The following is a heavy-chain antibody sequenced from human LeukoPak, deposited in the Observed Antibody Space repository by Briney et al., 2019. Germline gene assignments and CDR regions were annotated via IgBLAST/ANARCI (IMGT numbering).Heavy chain of an antibody. V-gene: IGHV3-64*01. D-gene: IGHD3-22*01. CDR1: GFTFSSYA. J-gene: IGHJ4*02. Sequence: GRSLRLSCAASGFTFSSYAMHWVRQAPGKGLEYVSAISSNGGSTYYANSVKGRFTISRDNSKNTPYLQMGSLRAEDMAVYHCARDGGDDSSGYPYYYFDYWGQGTLVTVSS. CDR2: ISSNGGST. CDR3: ARDGGDDSSGYPYYYFDY.